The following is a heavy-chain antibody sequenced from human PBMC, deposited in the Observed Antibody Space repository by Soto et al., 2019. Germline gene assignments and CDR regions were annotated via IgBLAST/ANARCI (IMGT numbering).Heavy chain of an antibody. J-gene: IGHJ6*02. CDR1: GFTFSIYA. D-gene: IGHD1-26*01. CDR3: ARDLPGAYNYGMDV. CDR2: ISYDGSNK. Sequence: PGGSLRLSCAASGFTFSIYAMHWVRHAPGKGLEWVAVISYDGSNKYYADSVKGRFTISRDNSKNTLYLQMNSLRAEDTAVYYCARDLPGAYNYGMDVWGQGTTVTVSS. V-gene: IGHV3-30-3*01.